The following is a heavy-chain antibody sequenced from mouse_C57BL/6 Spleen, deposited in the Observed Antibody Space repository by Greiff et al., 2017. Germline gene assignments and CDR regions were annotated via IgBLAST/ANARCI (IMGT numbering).Heavy chain of an antibody. J-gene: IGHJ2*01. V-gene: IGHV1-69*01. CDR3: ARGVIYYGTSYYFDY. D-gene: IGHD2-1*01. CDR1: GYTFPSYW. Sequence: QVQLQQPGAELVMPGASVKLSCKASGYTFPSYWMHWVKQRPGQGLEWIGEIDPSDSYTNYNQKFKGKSTLTVDKSSSTAYMQLSSLTSEDSAVYYCARGVIYYGTSYYFDYWGQGTTLTVSS. CDR2: IDPSDSYT.